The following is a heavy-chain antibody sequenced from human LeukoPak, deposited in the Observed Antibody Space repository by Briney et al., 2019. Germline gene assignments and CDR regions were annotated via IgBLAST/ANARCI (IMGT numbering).Heavy chain of an antibody. CDR1: GFIFSGYA. V-gene: IGHV3-64*01. CDR2: ISTHGDTT. J-gene: IGHJ6*03. Sequence: GGSLRLPCAASGFIFSGYALHWVRQAPGKGLEHVSAISTHGDTTVHANSVKGRFTISRDNSKNTLYLQMGSLREEDTAVYFCARDLEQHSYYMDVWGRGTTVTVSS. CDR3: ARDLEQHSYYMDV. D-gene: IGHD6-13*01.